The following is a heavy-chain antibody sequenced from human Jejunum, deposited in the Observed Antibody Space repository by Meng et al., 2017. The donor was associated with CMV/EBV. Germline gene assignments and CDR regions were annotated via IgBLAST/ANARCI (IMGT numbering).Heavy chain of an antibody. Sequence: QGQLQESGPGLVKPSETLSLTCSVSGGSMISYYWSWIRQPAGKGLEWIGHIYTSGSTNYSPSLKSRVTMSLDTAKNQFSLKVSSVTAADTAVYYCARLSKDGWSTFDYWGQGTLVTVFS. D-gene: IGHD6-19*01. CDR3: ARLSKDGWSTFDY. CDR2: IYTSGST. J-gene: IGHJ4*02. V-gene: IGHV4-4*07. CDR1: GGSMISYY.